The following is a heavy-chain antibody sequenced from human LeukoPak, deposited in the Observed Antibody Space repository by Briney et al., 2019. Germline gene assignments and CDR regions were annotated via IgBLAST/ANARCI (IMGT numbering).Heavy chain of an antibody. Sequence: PSETLSLTCTVSGGSISSYYWSWIRQPPGKGLEWIGSIYYSGSTYYNPSLKSRVTISVDTSKNQFSLKLSSVTAADTAVYYCARDKAYYDFWSGYYLDYWGQGTLVTVSS. V-gene: IGHV4-39*07. CDR1: GGSISSYY. J-gene: IGHJ4*02. CDR3: ARDKAYYDFWSGYYLDY. CDR2: IYYSGST. D-gene: IGHD3-3*01.